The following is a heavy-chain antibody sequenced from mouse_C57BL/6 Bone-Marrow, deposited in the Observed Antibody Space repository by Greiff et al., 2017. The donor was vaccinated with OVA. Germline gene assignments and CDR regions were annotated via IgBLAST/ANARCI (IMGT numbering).Heavy chain of an antibody. CDR3: ARSPFAY. J-gene: IGHJ3*01. Sequence: QVQLQQPGAELVMPGASVKLSCKASGYTFTSYWMHWVKQRPGQGLEWIGEIDPSDSYTNYNQKFKGKSTLTVDKSSSTAYMQLSSLTSEDAAVCYCARSPFAYWGQGTLVTVSA. CDR2: IDPSDSYT. CDR1: GYTFTSYW. V-gene: IGHV1-69*01.